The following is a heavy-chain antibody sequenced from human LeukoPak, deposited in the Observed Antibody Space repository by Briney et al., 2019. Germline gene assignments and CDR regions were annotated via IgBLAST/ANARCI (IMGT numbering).Heavy chain of an antibody. CDR3: ANIQLWLPY. CDR2: INLNSGGT. Sequence: ASVKVSCKASGYTLTDYYMHWVRQAPGEGLEWMGWINLNSGGTNFAQEFQGRVTLTRDTSISTAYMELTRLRTDDTAMYYCANIQLWLPYWGQGTLVTVSS. CDR1: GYTLTDYY. V-gene: IGHV1-2*02. J-gene: IGHJ4*02. D-gene: IGHD5-18*01.